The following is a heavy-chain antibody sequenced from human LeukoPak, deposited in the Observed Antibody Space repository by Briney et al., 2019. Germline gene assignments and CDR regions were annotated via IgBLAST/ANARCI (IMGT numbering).Heavy chain of an antibody. CDR1: GFTFSSYG. V-gene: IGHV3-33*01. CDR2: IWYDGSNK. J-gene: IGHJ4*02. CDR3: ARSSSVVVTAIHYFDY. Sequence: PGGSLRLSCAASGFTFSSYGMHWVRQAPGKGLEWVAVIWYDGSNKYYADSVKGRFTISRDNSKNTLYLQMNSLRAEDTAVYYCARSSSVVVTAIHYFDYWGQGTLVTVSS. D-gene: IGHD2-21*02.